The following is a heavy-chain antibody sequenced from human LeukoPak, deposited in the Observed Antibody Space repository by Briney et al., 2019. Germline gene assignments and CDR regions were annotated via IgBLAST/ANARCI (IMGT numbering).Heavy chain of an antibody. CDR3: AREGGAITAMVTAFDY. Sequence: PSETLSLTCTVSGGXISSGGYYWGWVRQHPGKGLEWGGYIYYSGSTYYNTTLKSRVTISVDTSKNQFSLKLSSVTAADTAVYYCAREGGAITAMVTAFDYWGQGTLVTVSS. V-gene: IGHV4-31*03. CDR1: GGXISSGGYY. J-gene: IGHJ4*02. D-gene: IGHD5-18*01. CDR2: IYYSGST.